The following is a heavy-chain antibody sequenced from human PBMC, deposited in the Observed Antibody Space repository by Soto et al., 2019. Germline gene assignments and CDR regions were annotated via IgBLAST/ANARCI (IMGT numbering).Heavy chain of an antibody. Sequence: SETLSLTCAVSGGSISSGGYSWSWIRQPPGKGLEWIGYIYHSGSTYYNPSLKSRVTISVDRSKNQFSLKLSSVTAADTAVYYCGRISSHGDYAYRGQGTLVTVSS. CDR2: IYHSGST. J-gene: IGHJ4*02. CDR3: GRISSHGDYAY. D-gene: IGHD4-17*01. V-gene: IGHV4-30-2*01. CDR1: GGSISSGGYS.